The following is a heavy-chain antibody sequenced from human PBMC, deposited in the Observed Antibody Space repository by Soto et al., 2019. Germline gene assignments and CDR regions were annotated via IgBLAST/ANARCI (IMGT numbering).Heavy chain of an antibody. CDR2: INAGNGNT. J-gene: IGHJ5*02. CDR3: ARGGIAVAGTSLWFDP. Sequence: GASVKVSCKASGYTFTSYAMHWVRQAPGQRLEWMGWINAGNGNTKYSQKFQGRVTITRDTSASTAYMELSSLRSEDTAVYYCARGGIAVAGTSLWFDPWGQGTLVTVSS. CDR1: GYTFTSYA. D-gene: IGHD6-19*01. V-gene: IGHV1-3*01.